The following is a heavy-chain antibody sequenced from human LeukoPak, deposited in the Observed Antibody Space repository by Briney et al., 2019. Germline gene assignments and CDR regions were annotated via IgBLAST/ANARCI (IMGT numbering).Heavy chain of an antibody. D-gene: IGHD5-18*01. CDR3: ARATIITAMVGRLIDY. CDR2: ISSSSSTI. CDR1: GFTFSSYS. Sequence: GGSLRLSCAASGFTFSSYSMNWVRQAPGKGLEWVSYISSSSSTIYHADSVKGRFTISRDNAKNSLYLQMNSLRAEDTAVYYCARATIITAMVGRLIDYWGQGTLVTVSS. J-gene: IGHJ4*02. V-gene: IGHV3-48*04.